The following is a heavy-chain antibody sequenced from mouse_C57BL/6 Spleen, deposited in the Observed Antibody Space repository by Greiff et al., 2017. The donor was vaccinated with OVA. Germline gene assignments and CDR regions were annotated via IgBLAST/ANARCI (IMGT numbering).Heavy chain of an antibody. Sequence: EVKLQESGPELVKPGASVKISCKASGYSFTDYNMNWVKQSNGKSLEWIGVINPNYGTTSYNQKFKGKATLTVDQSSSTAYMQLNSLTSEDSAVYYCARPIYYDYDGGFAYWGQGTLVTVSA. V-gene: IGHV1-39*01. CDR2: INPNYGTT. CDR3: ARPIYYDYDGGFAY. CDR1: GYSFTDYN. J-gene: IGHJ3*01. D-gene: IGHD2-4*01.